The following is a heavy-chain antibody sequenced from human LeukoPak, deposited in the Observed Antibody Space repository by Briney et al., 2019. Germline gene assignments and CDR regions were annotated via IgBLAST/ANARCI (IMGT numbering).Heavy chain of an antibody. J-gene: IGHJ4*02. V-gene: IGHV3-23*01. CDR2: ICGRTGST. CDR3: AKCGNSGCHLIDD. CDR1: GFTFSTNA. Sequence: GGSLRLSCAASGFTFSTNAMSWVRQAPGKGLEWVSAICGRTGSTYYSGSVKGRFTISRDNSKSTLHLQMDRLRAEDTAVYYCAKCGNSGCHLIDDGGQGSLVTVSS. D-gene: IGHD5-12*01.